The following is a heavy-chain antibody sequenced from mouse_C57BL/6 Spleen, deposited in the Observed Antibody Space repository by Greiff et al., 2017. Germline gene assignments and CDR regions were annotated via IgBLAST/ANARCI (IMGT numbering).Heavy chain of an antibody. CDR3: ARGLLRDYYAMDY. CDR1: GYAFSSYW. CDR2: IYPGDGDN. Sequence: QVQLQQSGAELVKPGASVKISCKASGYAFSSYWMNWVKQRPGKGLEWIGQIYPGDGDNNYNGMFKGKATLTADKSSSTAYMQLISLTSVDSAVSFCARGLLRDYYAMDYWGQGTSVTVSS. D-gene: IGHD2-3*01. J-gene: IGHJ4*01. V-gene: IGHV1-80*01.